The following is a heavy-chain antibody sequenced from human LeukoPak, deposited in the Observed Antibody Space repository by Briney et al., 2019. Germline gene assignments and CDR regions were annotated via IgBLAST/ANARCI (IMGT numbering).Heavy chain of an antibody. D-gene: IGHD3-10*01. CDR1: GYIFTNSW. Sequence: GEFLKISCKGSGYIFTNSWIGWVRQMPGKGLEWMGIISPGNSDTRYSPSFQGQVTISADKSISTAYLQLSSLKASDTAMYYCATENYGSGRNWGQGTLVTVSS. CDR3: ATENYGSGRN. V-gene: IGHV5-51*01. CDR2: ISPGNSDT. J-gene: IGHJ4*02.